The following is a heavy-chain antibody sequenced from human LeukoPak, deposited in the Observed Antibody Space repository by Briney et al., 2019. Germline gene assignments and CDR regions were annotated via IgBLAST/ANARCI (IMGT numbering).Heavy chain of an antibody. CDR2: IYHSGST. J-gene: IGHJ6*03. Sequence: SVTLSLTCTVSGYSISSGYYWGWIRPPPGKGLEWIGSIYHSGSTYYNPSLKSRVTISVDTSKNQFSLKLSSVTAADTAVYYCARTGYSTVTTPYMDVWGKGTTVTVSS. V-gene: IGHV4-38-2*02. CDR3: ARTGYSTVTTPYMDV. CDR1: GYSISSGYY. D-gene: IGHD4-17*01.